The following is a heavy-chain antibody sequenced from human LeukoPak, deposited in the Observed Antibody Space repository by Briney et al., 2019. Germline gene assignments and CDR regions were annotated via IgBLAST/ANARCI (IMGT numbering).Heavy chain of an antibody. V-gene: IGHV1-24*01. CDR1: GYTLTESS. J-gene: IGHJ6*02. CDR2: FDPEDGET. D-gene: IGHD6-19*01. CDR3: ATGAAVAAGPFYGMDV. Sequence: ASVKVSCKVSGYTLTESSMHWVRQAPGKGLEWMGGFDPEDGETIYAQKFQGRVTMTEDTSTDTAYMELSSLRSEDTAVYYCATGAAVAAGPFYGMDVWGQGTTVTVSS.